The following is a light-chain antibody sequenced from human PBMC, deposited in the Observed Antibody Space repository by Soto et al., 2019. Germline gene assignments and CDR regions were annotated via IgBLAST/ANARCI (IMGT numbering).Light chain of an antibody. Sequence: EVVLTQSPGTLSLSPGESATLSCRASQSVRSSYLAWYQQKPGQALRLLIYDASRRATGIPDRFSGSGSGTDFTITISRLEPEDFAVYHCQQYGNSPRTFGQGTRMEIK. J-gene: IGKJ5*01. V-gene: IGKV3-20*01. CDR2: DAS. CDR1: QSVRSSY. CDR3: QQYGNSPRT.